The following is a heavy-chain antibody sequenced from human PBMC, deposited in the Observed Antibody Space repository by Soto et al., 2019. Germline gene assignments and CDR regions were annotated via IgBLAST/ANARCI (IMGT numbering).Heavy chain of an antibody. CDR1: GFTFSSNW. CDR3: ARVQQQLVGQFDY. J-gene: IGHJ4*02. CDR2: ISSSSSYI. Sequence: GGSLRLSCAASGFTFSSNWMHWVRQAPGKGLEWVSSISSSSSYIYYADSVKGRFTISRDNAKNSLYLQMNSLRAEDTAVYYCARVQQQLVGQFDYWGQGTLVTVSS. D-gene: IGHD6-13*01. V-gene: IGHV3-21*01.